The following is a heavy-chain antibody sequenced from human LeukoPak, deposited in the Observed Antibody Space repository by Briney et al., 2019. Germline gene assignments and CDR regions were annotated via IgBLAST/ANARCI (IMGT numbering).Heavy chain of an antibody. J-gene: IGHJ4*02. V-gene: IGHV3-30-3*01. D-gene: IGHD6-19*01. Sequence: GRSRRLSCAASGFTFSSYAMHWVRQAPGKGLEWVAVISYDGSNKYYADSVRGRFTISRDNSKNTLYLQMNSLRAEDTAVYYCARDAVAGTKDYWGQGTLVTVSS. CDR3: ARDAVAGTKDY. CDR1: GFTFSSYA. CDR2: ISYDGSNK.